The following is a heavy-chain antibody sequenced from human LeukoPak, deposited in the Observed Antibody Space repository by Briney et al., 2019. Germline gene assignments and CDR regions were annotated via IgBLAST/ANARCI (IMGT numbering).Heavy chain of an antibody. D-gene: IGHD3-3*01. CDR1: GGSISSGDYF. J-gene: IGHJ6*03. V-gene: IGHV4-61*08. Sequence: SQTLSLTCIVSGGSISSGDYFWTWIRQTPGKGLEWIGYIDHSGSTNYSPSLQSRVTISIDTSKNQFSLKLNSVTAADTAVYYCAREYFSANYFFYYMDVWGTGTTVTVSS. CDR2: IDHSGST. CDR3: AREYFSANYFFYYMDV.